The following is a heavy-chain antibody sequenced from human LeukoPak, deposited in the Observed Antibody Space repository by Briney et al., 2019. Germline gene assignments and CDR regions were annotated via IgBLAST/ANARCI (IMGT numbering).Heavy chain of an antibody. CDR1: GGSVSSYF. Sequence: SETLSLTCTVSGGSVSSYFWSWIRRPPGKGLEWIGYIYDSGNTNYSPSLKSQVSISIDKSKNQFSLKLTSVTAADTATYYCTRSDYHGSGSHTVFDAFDIWGQGTRVTVSS. CDR2: IYDSGNT. CDR3: TRSDYHGSGSHTVFDAFDI. J-gene: IGHJ3*02. V-gene: IGHV4-59*02. D-gene: IGHD3-10*01.